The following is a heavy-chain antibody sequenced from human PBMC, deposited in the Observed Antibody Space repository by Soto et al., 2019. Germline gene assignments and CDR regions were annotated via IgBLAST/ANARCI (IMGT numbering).Heavy chain of an antibody. Sequence: ASVKVSCKASGYTFTSYYMHWVRQAPGQGLEWMGIINPSGGSTSYAQKFQGRVTMTRNTSISTAYMELSSLRSEDTAVYYCARRCVSDYDFWTGWVQYYMDVWGKGTTVTVSS. J-gene: IGHJ6*03. V-gene: IGHV1-46*01. CDR1: GYTFTSYY. CDR2: INPSGGST. CDR3: ARRCVSDYDFWTGWVQYYMDV. D-gene: IGHD3-3*01.